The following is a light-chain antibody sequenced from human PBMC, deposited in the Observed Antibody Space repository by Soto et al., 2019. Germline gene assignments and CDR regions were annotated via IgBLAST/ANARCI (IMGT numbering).Light chain of an antibody. CDR1: QGVTTN. V-gene: IGKV3-15*01. J-gene: IGKJ5*01. Sequence: EIVMTQSPGTLSVSPGERATLSCRAGQGVTTNFAWYQQKSGQSPRLLIDDVSIRAAGVPAWFSGTGSEADFTLTISGLQSEDSAVYFCQQYNNWPFSFGQGTRLEIK. CDR3: QQYNNWPFS. CDR2: DVS.